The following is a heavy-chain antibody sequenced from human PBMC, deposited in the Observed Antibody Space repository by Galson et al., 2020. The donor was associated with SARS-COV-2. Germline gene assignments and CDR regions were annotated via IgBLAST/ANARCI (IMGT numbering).Heavy chain of an antibody. CDR2: MNPKTGNT. V-gene: IGHV1-8*01. CDR3: ARVWERGFSYGNWFDP. Sequence: ASVKVSCKASGYTFTNYDINWVRQATGQGLEWMGWMNPKTGNTGYVQKFQGRVTMTRDTSRSTAYMELTSLKSEDTAIYYCARVWERGFSYGNWFDPWGQGILVTVSS. CDR1: GYTFTNYD. J-gene: IGHJ5*02. D-gene: IGHD5-18*01.